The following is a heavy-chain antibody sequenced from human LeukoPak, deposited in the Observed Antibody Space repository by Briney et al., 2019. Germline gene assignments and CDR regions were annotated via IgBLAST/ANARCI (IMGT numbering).Heavy chain of an antibody. V-gene: IGHV4-59*01. CDR2: IYYSEST. D-gene: IGHD1-14*01. Sequence: SETLSLTCTVSGGSISSYYWSWIRQPPGKGLEWIGYIYYSESTNYNPSLKSRVTISVDTSKNQFSLKLSSVTSADTAVYYCARCRTGGMDVWGQGTTVTVSS. CDR3: ARCRTGGMDV. J-gene: IGHJ6*02. CDR1: GGSISSYY.